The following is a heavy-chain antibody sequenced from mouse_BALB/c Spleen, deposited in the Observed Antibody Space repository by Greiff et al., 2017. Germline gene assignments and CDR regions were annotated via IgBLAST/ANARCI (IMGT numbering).Heavy chain of an antibody. V-gene: IGHV3-2*02. J-gene: IGHJ4*01. CDR3: ARYFPITISRHYYAMDY. D-gene: IGHD1-1*02. CDR2: ISYSGST. CDR1: GYSITSDYA. Sequence: EVKLMESGPGLVKPSQSLSLTCTVTGYSITSDYAWNWIRQFPGNKLEWMGYISYSGSTSYNPSLKSRISITRDTSKNQFFLQLNSVTTEDTATYYCARYFPITISRHYYAMDYWGQGTSVTVSS.